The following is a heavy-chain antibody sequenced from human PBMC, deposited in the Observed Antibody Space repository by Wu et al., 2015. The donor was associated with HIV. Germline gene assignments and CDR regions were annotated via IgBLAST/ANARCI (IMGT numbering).Heavy chain of an antibody. CDR3: ARDRKTYYYGSEHTPINWFDP. D-gene: IGHD3-10*01. V-gene: IGHV1-69*05. CDR2: ISPISETP. J-gene: IGHJ5*02. Sequence: QVHLVQSGAEVKKSGSSVKVSCQASGGTFTSYAFSWVRQAPGQGFEWMGGISPISETPDYAQKFQGRVTIATDKSTSTVYMELSRLRSDDTAIYYCARDRKTYYYGSEHTPINWFDPWGQGTLVTVSS. CDR1: GGTFTSYA.